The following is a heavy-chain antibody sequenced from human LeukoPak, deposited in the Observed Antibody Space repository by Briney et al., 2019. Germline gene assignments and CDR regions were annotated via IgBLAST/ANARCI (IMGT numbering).Heavy chain of an antibody. CDR1: GDSFSGYY. CDR2: INHSGST. J-gene: IGHJ3*02. CDR3: ARRETYDRRGRKAFDI. V-gene: IGHV4-34*01. D-gene: IGHD3-22*01. Sequence: SETLSLTCAVYGDSFSGYYWSWIRQPPGKGLEWIGEINHSGSTYYNPSLKSRVTISVDTSKNQFSLKLSSVTAADTAVYYCARRETYDRRGRKAFDIWGQGTMVTVSS.